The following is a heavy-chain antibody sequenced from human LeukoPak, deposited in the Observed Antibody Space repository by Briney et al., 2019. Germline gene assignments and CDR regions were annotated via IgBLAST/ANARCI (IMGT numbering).Heavy chain of an antibody. J-gene: IGHJ4*02. V-gene: IGHV1-69*04. CDR2: IIPILGIA. CDR1: GGTFSSYA. CDR3: ARDEHTVAVDPLFTL. Sequence: SVKVSCKASGGTFSSYAISWVRQAPGQGLEWMGRIIPILGIANYAQKFQGRVTITADKSTSTAYMELSSLRSEDTAVYYCARDEHTVAVDPLFTLWGQGTLVTVSS. D-gene: IGHD3-16*01.